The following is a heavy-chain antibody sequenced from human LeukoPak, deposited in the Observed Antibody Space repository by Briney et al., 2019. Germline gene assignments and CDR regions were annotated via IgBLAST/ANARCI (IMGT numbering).Heavy chain of an antibody. J-gene: IGHJ5*02. D-gene: IGHD1-26*01. Sequence: SVKVSCKASGGTFSSYAISWVRQAPGQGLEWMGGIIPIFGTANYAQKFQGRVTITADKSTSTAYMELSSLRSEDTAVYYCARFFPQKWELPGKWFALWGQGTLVTVSS. CDR3: ARFFPQKWELPGKWFAL. CDR1: GGTFSSYA. V-gene: IGHV1-69*06. CDR2: IIPIFGTA.